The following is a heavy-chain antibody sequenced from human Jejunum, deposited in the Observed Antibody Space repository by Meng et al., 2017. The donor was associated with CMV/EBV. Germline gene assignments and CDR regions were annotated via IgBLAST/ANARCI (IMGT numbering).Heavy chain of an antibody. J-gene: IGHJ4*02. D-gene: IGHD6-19*01. CDR3: ARDYSSGFDS. CDR2: IVSNNNYI. V-gene: IGHV3-21*01. Sequence: EVQLVESGGXLVKPGGSLRLSCAASGFTFSTYSMNWVRQAPWKGLEWVSSIVSNNNYIYYADSVKGRFTISRDNAKNSVYLQMNSLTAEDTAVYYCARDYSSGFDSWGQGTMVTVSS. CDR1: GFTFSTYS.